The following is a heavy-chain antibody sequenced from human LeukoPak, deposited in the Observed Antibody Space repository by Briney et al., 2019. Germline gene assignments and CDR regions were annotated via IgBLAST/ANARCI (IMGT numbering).Heavy chain of an antibody. CDR2: IYYSGST. CDR3: ARNHGGWFDS. D-gene: IGHD4-23*01. CDR1: GGSISSYY. J-gene: IGHJ5*01. Sequence: PSETLSFTCTVSGGSISSYYWSWIRQPPGKGLEWIGYIYYSGSTKYNPSLKSRVTISVDTSKNQFTLKLSSVTAADTAVYYCARNHGGWFDSWGQGTLATVSS. V-gene: IGHV4-59*01.